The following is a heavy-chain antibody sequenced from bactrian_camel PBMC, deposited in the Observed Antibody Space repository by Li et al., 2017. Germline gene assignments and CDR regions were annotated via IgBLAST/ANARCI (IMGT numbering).Heavy chain of an antibody. CDR2: IDTSGSA. V-gene: IGHV3S57*01. J-gene: IGHJ4*01. Sequence: HVQLVESGGGSVEAGGSLRLSCVLSGDTFSSYYMAWFRKEREAVAAIDTSGSATYTYSVAGRFTISRDNAKNTLYLQLDNLKTEDTARYYCSIGEVDSAIPPGPGTQVTVS. CDR1: GDTFSSYY. D-gene: IGHD1*01.